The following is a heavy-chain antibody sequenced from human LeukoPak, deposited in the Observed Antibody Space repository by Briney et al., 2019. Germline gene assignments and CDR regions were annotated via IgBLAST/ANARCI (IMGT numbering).Heavy chain of an antibody. CDR2: IYHSGST. CDR3: ARDSQYGGIDY. CDR1: GYSISSGYY. V-gene: IGHV4-38-2*02. J-gene: IGHJ4*02. D-gene: IGHD3-16*01. Sequence: PSETLSLTCTVSGYSISSGYYWGWIRQPPGKGLEWIGSIYHSGSTYYNPSLKSRVTISVDTSKNQFSLKLSSVTAADTAVYYCARDSQYGGIDYWGQGTLVTVSS.